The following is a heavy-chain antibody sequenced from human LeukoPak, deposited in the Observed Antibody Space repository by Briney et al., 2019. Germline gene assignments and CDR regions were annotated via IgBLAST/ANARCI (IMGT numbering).Heavy chain of an antibody. J-gene: IGHJ4*02. CDR1: GYTFTCYY. V-gene: IGHV1-2*02. D-gene: IGHD6-19*01. CDR2: INPNSGGT. Sequence: GASVKVSCKASGYTFTCYYMHWVRQAPGQGLEWMGWINPNSGGTNYAQKFQGRVTMTRDTSISTAYMELSRLRSDDTAVYYCARIPPALIAVAGSEANLDYWGQGTLVTVSS. CDR3: ARIPPALIAVAGSEANLDY.